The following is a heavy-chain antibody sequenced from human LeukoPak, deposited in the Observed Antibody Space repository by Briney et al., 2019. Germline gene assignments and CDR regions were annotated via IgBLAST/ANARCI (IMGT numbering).Heavy chain of an antibody. V-gene: IGHV6-1*01. CDR1: GDSASRNSAA. CDR3: ARGGTAAAGPRLDY. Sequence: SQTLSLTCAISGDSASRNSAASNWIRPSPSRGLEWLGRTYYWSKWYNDYAVSVRSRITINPHTPKNQFSLQLNSVTPEDTAVCYCARGGTAAAGPRLDYWGRGTLVTVSS. CDR2: TYYWSKWYN. D-gene: IGHD6-13*01. J-gene: IGHJ4*02.